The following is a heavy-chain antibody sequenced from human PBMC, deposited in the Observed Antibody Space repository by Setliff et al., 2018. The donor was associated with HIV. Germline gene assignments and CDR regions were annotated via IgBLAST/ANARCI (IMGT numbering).Heavy chain of an antibody. J-gene: IGHJ4*02. Sequence: GGSLRLSCAASGFTFSSYAMTWVRQAPGKGLEWVSSITGSGDSTYYANSVKGRFTISRDDSKNTAYLQMNSLKTEDTAMYYCATIYDYGDYDHDFWGQGTLVTVSS. CDR1: GFTFSSYA. D-gene: IGHD4-17*01. CDR2: ITGSGDST. CDR3: ATIYDYGDYDHDF. V-gene: IGHV3-23*01.